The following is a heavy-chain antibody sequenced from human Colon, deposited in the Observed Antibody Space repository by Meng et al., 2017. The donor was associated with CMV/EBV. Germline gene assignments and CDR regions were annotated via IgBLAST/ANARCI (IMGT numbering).Heavy chain of an antibody. CDR1: GFTFSDYW. CDR3: ARSGHYSSGSLDHFDL. D-gene: IGHD3-10*01. Sequence: SGFTFSDYWMSWIRQAPGKGLEWVSYISKSGDTIYYTDSVKGRFTISRDNAKNSLYLQMNSLRAEDTALYFCARSGHYSSGSLDHFDLWGQGTLVTVSS. J-gene: IGHJ4*02. CDR2: ISKSGDTI. V-gene: IGHV3-11*01.